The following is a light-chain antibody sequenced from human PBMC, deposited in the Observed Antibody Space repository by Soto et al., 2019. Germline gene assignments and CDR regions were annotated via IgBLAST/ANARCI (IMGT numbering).Light chain of an antibody. J-gene: IGKJ1*01. CDR2: GAS. CDR3: QQYNSWLWT. Sequence: IVMTQSPATLSVSPWEGATLSCRASQSVSSKLAWYQQKPGQAPRLLIYGASTRATGIPARFSGSGSGTEFTLIISSLQSEDSAVYYCQQYNSWLWTFGQGTKVDI. V-gene: IGKV3-15*01. CDR1: QSVSSK.